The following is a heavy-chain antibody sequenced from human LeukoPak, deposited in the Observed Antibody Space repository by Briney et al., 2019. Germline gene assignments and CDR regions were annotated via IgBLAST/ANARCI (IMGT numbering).Heavy chain of an antibody. CDR1: GGSFSGYY. D-gene: IGHD3-9*01. CDR3: ARLRVLRYFDWLPLGFDY. J-gene: IGHJ4*02. CDR2: INHSGST. V-gene: IGHV4-34*01. Sequence: SETLSLTCAVYGGSFSGYYWSWIRQPPGKGLEWIGEINHSGSTNYNPSLKSRVTISVDTSKNQFSLKLSSVTAADTAVYYCARLRVLRYFDWLPLGFDYWGQGILVTVSS.